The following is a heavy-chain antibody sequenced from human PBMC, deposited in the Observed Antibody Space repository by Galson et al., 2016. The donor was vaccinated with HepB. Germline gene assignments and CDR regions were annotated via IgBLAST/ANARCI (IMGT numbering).Heavy chain of an antibody. CDR3: VRGPPEGCVGSTCYLGAFHI. CDR1: GGSITNGVYY. V-gene: IGHV4-30-4*01. Sequence: TLSLTCTVSGGSITNGVYYWSWIHQPPGKGLEWIGYIYNSGNTYYNPSLESRMRLSLDTSKNQVSLKLSSVTATDTAMYYCVRGPPEGCVGSTCYLGAFHIWGRGTMVTVSS. CDR2: IYNSGNT. J-gene: IGHJ3*02. D-gene: IGHD2-21*01.